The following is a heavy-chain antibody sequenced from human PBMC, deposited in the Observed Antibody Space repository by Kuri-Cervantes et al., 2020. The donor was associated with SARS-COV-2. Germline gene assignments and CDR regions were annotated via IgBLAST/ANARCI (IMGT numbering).Heavy chain of an antibody. J-gene: IGHJ5*02. CDR1: GGSISSYY. CDR3: ARGVVTIYGFLVFLPAAGWLDP. V-gene: IGHV4-4*07. Sequence: SETLSLTCTVSGGSISSYYWSWIRQPAGKGLERIGRIYTSGSTNYNPSLKSRVTISVDTSKKQFSLKLTSVTAADTAVYYCARGVVTIYGFLVFLPAAGWLDPWGQGTLVTVSS. CDR2: IYTSGST. D-gene: IGHD5-24*01.